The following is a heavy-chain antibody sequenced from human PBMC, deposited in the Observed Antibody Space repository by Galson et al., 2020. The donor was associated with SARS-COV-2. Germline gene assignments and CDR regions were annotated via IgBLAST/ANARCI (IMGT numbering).Heavy chain of an antibody. CDR1: GGSISLGPYS. V-gene: IGHV4-30-4*07. CDR2: IYYSGTT. Sequence: SETLSLTCAVSGGSISLGPYSWSWIRQSQGKGLEWIGYIYYSGTTHYNPSLKSRLSISIDTSKKQFYLKLSSVTAADSAVYYCARVFGSGTYPPDAFDIWGQGTMVTVSS. CDR3: ARVFGSGTYPPDAFDI. D-gene: IGHD3-10*01. J-gene: IGHJ3*02.